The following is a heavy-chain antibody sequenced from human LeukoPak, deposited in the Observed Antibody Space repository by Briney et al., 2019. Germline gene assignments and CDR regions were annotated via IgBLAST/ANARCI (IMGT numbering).Heavy chain of an antibody. V-gene: IGHV1-8*01. J-gene: IGHJ6*02. D-gene: IGHD2-2*01. CDR3: ARDPYCSSTSCNYYYYGMDV. CDR1: GYTFTSYD. Sequence: ASVKVSCKASGYTFTSYDINWVRQATGQGLEWMGWMNPNSGNTGYAQKFQGRVTMTRNTSISTAYMELSSLRSEDTAVYYCARDPYCSSTSCNYYYYGMDVWGQGTTVTVS. CDR2: MNPNSGNT.